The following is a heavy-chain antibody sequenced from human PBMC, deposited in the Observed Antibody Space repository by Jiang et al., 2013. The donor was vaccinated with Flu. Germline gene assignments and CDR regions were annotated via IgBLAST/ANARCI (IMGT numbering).Heavy chain of an antibody. CDR1: GGTFSSYA. CDR2: IIPIFGTA. J-gene: IGHJ6*02. CDR3: ARSRDIVVVPAPDGMDV. D-gene: IGHD2-2*01. V-gene: IGHV1-69*01. Sequence: QLVESGAEVEKPGSSVKVSCKASGGTFSSYAISWVRQAPGQGLEWMGGIIPIFGTANYAQKFQGRVTITADESTSTAYMELSSLRSEDTAVYYCARSRDIVVVPAPDGMDVWGQGTTVTVSS.